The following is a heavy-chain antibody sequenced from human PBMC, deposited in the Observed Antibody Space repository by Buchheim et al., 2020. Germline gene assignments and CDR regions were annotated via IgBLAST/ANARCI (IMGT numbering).Heavy chain of an antibody. CDR1: GFTFSSYG. CDR2: IWYDGSNK. J-gene: IGHJ4*02. CDR3: ARDSDRVVVVAATLAY. D-gene: IGHD2-15*01. Sequence: QVQLVESGGGVVQPGRSLRLSCAASGFTFSSYGMHWARQAPGRGLEWVAVIWYDGSNKYYADSVKGRFTISRDNSKNTLYLQMNSPRAEDTAVYYCARDSDRVVVVAATLAYWGQGTL. V-gene: IGHV3-33*01.